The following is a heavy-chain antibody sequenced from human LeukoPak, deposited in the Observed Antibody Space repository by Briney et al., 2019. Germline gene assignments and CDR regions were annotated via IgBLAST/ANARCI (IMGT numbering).Heavy chain of an antibody. CDR3: AKDRSGTTFDY. D-gene: IGHD1-1*01. CDR2: ISYDGSNK. Sequence: HPGGSLRLSCAASGFTFSSYGMHWVRQAPGKGLEWVAVISYDGSNKYYADSVKGRFTISRDSSKNTLYLQMNSLRAEDTAVYYCAKDRSGTTFDYWGQGTLVTVSS. V-gene: IGHV3-30*18. J-gene: IGHJ4*02. CDR1: GFTFSSYG.